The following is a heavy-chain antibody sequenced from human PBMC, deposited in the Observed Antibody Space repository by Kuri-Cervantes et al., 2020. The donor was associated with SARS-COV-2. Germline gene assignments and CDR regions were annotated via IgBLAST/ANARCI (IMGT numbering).Heavy chain of an antibody. CDR2: IIPIFGTA. J-gene: IGHJ6*03. CDR3: ARSPIAAAGFKYYYSYMDV. V-gene: IGHV1-69*13. CDR1: GYTFTSYY. Sequence: SVKVSCKASGYTFTSYYMHWVRQAPGQGLEWMGGIIPIFGTANYAQKFQGRVTITADESTSTAFMDLRSLRSEDTAVYYCARSPIAAAGFKYYYSYMDVWGKGTTVTVSS. D-gene: IGHD6-13*01.